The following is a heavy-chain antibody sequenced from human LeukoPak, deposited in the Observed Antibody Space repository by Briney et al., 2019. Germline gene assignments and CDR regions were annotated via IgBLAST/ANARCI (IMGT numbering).Heavy chain of an antibody. CDR3: ARVRIAARGIDY. CDR1: GYTFTGYY. D-gene: IGHD6-6*01. CDR2: INPNSGGT. Sequence: ASVKVSCKASGYTFTGYYMHWVRQAPGQGLEWMGWINPNSGGTNYAQKFQGRVTMTRDTSISTAYMELSRLRSDDTAVYYCARVRIAARGIDYWGQGTLLTVSS. J-gene: IGHJ4*02. V-gene: IGHV1-2*02.